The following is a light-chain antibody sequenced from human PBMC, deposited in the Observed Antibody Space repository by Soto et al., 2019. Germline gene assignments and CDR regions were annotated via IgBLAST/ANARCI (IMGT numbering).Light chain of an antibody. J-gene: IGLJ2*01. CDR3: SSYTSNSRGV. V-gene: IGLV2-14*01. Sequence: QSVLTQPASVSGSPGQSITISCTGTSSDVGGYNYVSWYQQHPGKAPKLMIYDVSNRPSGASNRFSGSKSGNTASLTISGLQAEDEADYYCSSYTSNSRGVFGGGTKLTVL. CDR2: DVS. CDR1: SSDVGGYNY.